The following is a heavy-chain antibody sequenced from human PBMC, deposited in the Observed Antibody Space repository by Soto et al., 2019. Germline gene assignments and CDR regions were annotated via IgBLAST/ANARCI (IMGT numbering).Heavy chain of an antibody. CDR2: IWYDGSNK. CDR3: ARARVVAATLGYFDY. V-gene: IGHV3-33*01. J-gene: IGHJ4*02. Sequence: PGGSLRLSCAASGFTFSSYGMHWVRQAPGKGLEWVAVIWYDGSNKYYADSVKGRFTISRDNSKNTLYLQMNSLRAEDTAVYYCARARVVAATLGYFDYWGQGTLVTVSS. D-gene: IGHD2-15*01. CDR1: GFTFSSYG.